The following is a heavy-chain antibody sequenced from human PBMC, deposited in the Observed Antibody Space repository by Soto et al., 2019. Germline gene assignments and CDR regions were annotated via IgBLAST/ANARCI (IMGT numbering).Heavy chain of an antibody. CDR2: IIPVLGPA. V-gene: IGHV1-69*06. J-gene: IGHJ4*02. Sequence: QVQLVQSGAEVKKPGSSVKVSCTASGTTFNTFAISWVRQAPGQGLEWMGGIIPVLGPAFYSQKFQGRVTITADMSTTTAYLELSSLRSEDTAVYYCARAAKRYFDKWGQGTLVTVSS. CDR1: GTTFNTFA. CDR3: ARAAKRYFDK.